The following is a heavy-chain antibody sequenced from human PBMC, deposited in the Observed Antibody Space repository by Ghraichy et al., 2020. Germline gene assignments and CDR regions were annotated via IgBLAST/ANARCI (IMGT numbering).Heavy chain of an antibody. CDR2: IYHSGST. J-gene: IGHJ4*02. CDR3: ARGGITLVRGVSPLDY. Sequence: ESLNISCTVSGYSISSGYYWGWIRQPPGKGLEWIGSIYHSGSTYYNPSLKSRVTISVDTSKNQFSLKLSSVTAADTAVYYCARGGITLVRGVSPLDYWGQGTLVTVSS. D-gene: IGHD3-10*01. CDR1: GYSISSGYY. V-gene: IGHV4-38-2*02.